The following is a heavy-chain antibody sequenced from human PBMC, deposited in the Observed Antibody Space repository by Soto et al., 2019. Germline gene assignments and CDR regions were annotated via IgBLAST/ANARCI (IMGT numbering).Heavy chain of an antibody. J-gene: IGHJ5*02. Sequence: SETLSLTCTVSGGSISSSSYYWGWIRQPPGKGLEWIGSIYYSGSTYYNPSLKSRVTISVDTSKNQFSLKLSSVTAADTAVYYCARIRESSSWPNWFDPWGQGTLVT. CDR1: GGSISSSSYY. CDR3: ARIRESSSWPNWFDP. CDR2: IYYSGST. V-gene: IGHV4-39*01. D-gene: IGHD6-13*01.